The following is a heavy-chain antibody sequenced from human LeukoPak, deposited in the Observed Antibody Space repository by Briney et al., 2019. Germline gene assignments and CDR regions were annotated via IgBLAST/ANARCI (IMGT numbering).Heavy chain of an antibody. CDR3: ARHYYDFWSGYSPYPYDAFDI. D-gene: IGHD3-3*01. CDR2: IYHSGST. V-gene: IGHV4-38-2*01. J-gene: IGHJ3*02. Sequence: PSETLSLTCAVSGYSISRGYYWGWIRQPPGKGLEWIGSIYHSGSTYYNPSVKSRVTVSVDTSKNQFSLKLSSVTAADTAVYYCARHYYDFWSGYSPYPYDAFDIWGQGTMVTVSS. CDR1: GYSISRGYY.